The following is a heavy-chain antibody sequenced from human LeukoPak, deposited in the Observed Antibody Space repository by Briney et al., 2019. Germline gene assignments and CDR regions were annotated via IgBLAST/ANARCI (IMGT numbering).Heavy chain of an antibody. J-gene: IGHJ4*02. CDR1: GFSFDDYT. V-gene: IGHV3-43*01. CDR2: ISWDGTTT. Sequence: GGSLRLSCVTSGFSFDDYTMHWVRQVPGKGLQWVSLISWDGTTTYYADSMKGRFTISRDNTKNSLYLQMNSLRAEDTAVYYCATASNWKSEYWGQGTLVTVSS. CDR3: ATASNWKSEY. D-gene: IGHD1-20*01.